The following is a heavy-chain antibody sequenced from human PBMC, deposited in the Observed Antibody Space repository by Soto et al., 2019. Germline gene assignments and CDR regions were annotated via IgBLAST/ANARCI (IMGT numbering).Heavy chain of an antibody. V-gene: IGHV4-34*01. D-gene: IGHD2-2*01. CDR1: GGSFSGYY. CDR3: AAYASGRRGWSDP. CDR2: INHSGST. Sequence: SETLSLTCAVYGGSFSGYYWSWIRQPPGKGLEWIGEINHSGSTNYNPSLKSRVTISVDTSKNQFSLKLSSVTAADTAVYYCAAYASGRRGWSDPWGQGTLVTVSS. J-gene: IGHJ5*02.